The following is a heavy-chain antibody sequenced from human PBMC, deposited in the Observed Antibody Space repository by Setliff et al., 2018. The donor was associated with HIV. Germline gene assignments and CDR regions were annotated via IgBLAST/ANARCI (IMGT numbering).Heavy chain of an antibody. Sequence: PWGSLRLSCAASGFTFSSYAMHWVRQAPGKGLEYVSAISSNGGSTYYADSVKGRFTISRDNSKNTLYLQMGSLRAEDMAVYYCARDHSIGGPIAAAGTGGAFDIWGQGTMVTVSS. CDR1: GFTFSSYA. V-gene: IGHV3-64*02. J-gene: IGHJ3*02. CDR3: ARDHSIGGPIAAAGTGGAFDI. D-gene: IGHD6-13*01. CDR2: ISSNGGST.